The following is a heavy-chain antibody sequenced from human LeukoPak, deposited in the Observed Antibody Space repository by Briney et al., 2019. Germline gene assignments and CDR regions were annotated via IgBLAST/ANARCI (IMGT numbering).Heavy chain of an antibody. CDR3: ATGSGSYSAGFYDY. CDR2: IIPIFGTA. Sequence: SVKVSCKASGGTFSSYAISWVRQAPGQGLEWMGGIIPIFGTANYAQKFQGRVTITADESTSTAYMELSSLRSGDTAVYYCATGSGSYSAGFYDYWGQGTLVTVSS. V-gene: IGHV1-69*13. D-gene: IGHD1-26*01. J-gene: IGHJ4*02. CDR1: GGTFSSYA.